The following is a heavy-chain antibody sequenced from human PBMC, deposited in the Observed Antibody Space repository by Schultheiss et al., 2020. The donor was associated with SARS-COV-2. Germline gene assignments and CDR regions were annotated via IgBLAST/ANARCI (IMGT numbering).Heavy chain of an antibody. CDR3: AHRRRSRKGISGDAFDI. CDR2: IYWNDDK. D-gene: IGHD1-14*01. Sequence: SGPTLVKPTQTLTLTCTFSGFSLSTSGVGVGWIRQPPGKALEWLALIYWNDDKRYSPSLKSRLTITKDTSKNQVVLKMTNMDPVDTATYYCAHRRRSRKGISGDAFDIWGQGTMVTVSS. CDR1: GFSLSTSGVG. V-gene: IGHV2-5*01. J-gene: IGHJ3*02.